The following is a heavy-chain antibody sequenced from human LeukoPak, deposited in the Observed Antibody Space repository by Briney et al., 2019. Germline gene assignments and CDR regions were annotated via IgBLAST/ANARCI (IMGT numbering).Heavy chain of an antibody. CDR1: GYTFTSYD. V-gene: IGHV1-8*01. Sequence: GASVTVSFTASGYTFTSYDINWVRQATGQGLEWMGWMNPNSGNTGYAQKFQGRVTMTRNTSISTAYMELSSLRSEDTAVYYCARRIRFRFDPWGQGTLVTVSS. D-gene: IGHD3-3*01. J-gene: IGHJ5*02. CDR2: MNPNSGNT. CDR3: ARRIRFRFDP.